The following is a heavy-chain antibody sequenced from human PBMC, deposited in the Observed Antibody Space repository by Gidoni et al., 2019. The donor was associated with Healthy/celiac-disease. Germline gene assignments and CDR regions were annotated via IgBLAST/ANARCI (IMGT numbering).Heavy chain of an antibody. CDR2: INHNSGGT. Sequence: QVQLVPSGAEVKKPGASVKVSCKASGYTFTGYYMHWVRQAPGQGLEWMGWINHNSGGTNYAQKFQGRVTMTRDTSISTAYMELSRLRSDDTAVYYCARDPSWSSSHDYWGQGTLVTVSS. CDR1: GYTFTGYY. V-gene: IGHV1-2*02. J-gene: IGHJ4*02. D-gene: IGHD6-13*01. CDR3: ARDPSWSSSHDY.